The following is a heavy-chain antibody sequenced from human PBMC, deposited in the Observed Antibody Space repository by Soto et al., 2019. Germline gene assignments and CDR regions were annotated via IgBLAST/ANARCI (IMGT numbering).Heavy chain of an antibody. CDR3: ASRGYSGYDYWFDP. CDR1: GGTFSSYA. V-gene: IGHV1-69*01. Sequence: QVQLVQSGAEVKKPGSSVKVSCKASGGTFSSYAISWVRQAPGQGLEWMGGIIPIFGTANYAQKFQGRVTITADESTSTAYMERSSLRSEDTAVYYCASRGYSGYDYWFDPWGQGTLVTVSS. D-gene: IGHD5-12*01. J-gene: IGHJ5*02. CDR2: IIPIFGTA.